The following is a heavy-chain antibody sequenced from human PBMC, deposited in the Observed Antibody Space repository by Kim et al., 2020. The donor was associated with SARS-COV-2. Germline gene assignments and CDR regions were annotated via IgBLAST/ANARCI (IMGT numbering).Heavy chain of an antibody. V-gene: IGHV4-4*07. Sequence: SETLSLTCNVSGDSMSRTFYWNWIRQPAGKGLEWIGRIYSSGSTRYNPSLMGRVVMSIDTSKSQFYLELSSVTAADSAIYYCARSDVVVMPARGNFYYGLDVWGPGSPVTVS. J-gene: IGHJ6*02. CDR1: GDSMSRTFY. CDR3: ARSDVVVMPARGNFYYGLDV. CDR2: IYSSGST. D-gene: IGHD2-2*01.